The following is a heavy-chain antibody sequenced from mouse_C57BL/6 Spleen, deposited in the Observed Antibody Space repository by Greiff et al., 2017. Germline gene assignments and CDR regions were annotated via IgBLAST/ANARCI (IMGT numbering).Heavy chain of an antibody. V-gene: IGHV1-55*01. CDR3: ARVEPMSGYFDV. CDR2: IYPGSGST. J-gene: IGHJ1*03. CDR1: GYTFTSYW. Sequence: QVQLQQPGAELVKPGASVKMSCKASGYTFTSYWITWVKQRPGQGLEWIGDIYPGSGSTNYNEKFKSKDTLTVDTSSSTASMQLSSLTSEDSAVYYCARVEPMSGYFDVWGTGTTVTVSA.